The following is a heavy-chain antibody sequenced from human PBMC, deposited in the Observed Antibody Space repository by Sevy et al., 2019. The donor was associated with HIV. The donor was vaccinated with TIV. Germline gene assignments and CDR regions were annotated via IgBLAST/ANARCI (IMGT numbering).Heavy chain of an antibody. J-gene: IGHJ4*02. V-gene: IGHV1-24*01. D-gene: IGHD3-10*02. CDR1: GYTLTELS. CDR2: FDPEDGET. CDR3: ATDPLITMLGRFDY. Sequence: ASVKVSCKVSGYTLTELSMHWVRQAPGKGLEWMGGFDPEDGETIYAQKFQGRVTMTEDTSTDTAYMELSSLRSEDTAGYYCATDPLITMLGRFDYWGQGTLVTVSS.